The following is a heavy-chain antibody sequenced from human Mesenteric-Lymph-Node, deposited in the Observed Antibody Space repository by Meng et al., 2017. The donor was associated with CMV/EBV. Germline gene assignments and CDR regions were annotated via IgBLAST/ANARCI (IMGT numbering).Heavy chain of an antibody. CDR1: GFTLSSFS. D-gene: IGHD1-26*01. CDR3: AKDSGADY. CDR2: ISYDGSNR. V-gene: IGHV3-30-3*01. Sequence: GESLKISCAVSGFTLSSFSMHWVRQAPGKGLEWVAVISYDGSNRKYADSVKGRFTISRDSSKNTLYLQMNSLRVEDTAVYYCAKDSGADYWGQGTLVTVSS. J-gene: IGHJ4*02.